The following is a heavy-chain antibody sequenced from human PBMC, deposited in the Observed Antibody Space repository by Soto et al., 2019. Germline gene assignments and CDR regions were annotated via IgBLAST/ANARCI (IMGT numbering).Heavy chain of an antibody. V-gene: IGHV4-30-2*01. J-gene: IGHJ4*02. Sequence: SETLSLTCAVSGGSISSGGYSWSWIRQPPGKGLEWIGYIYHSGSTYYNPSLKSRVTISVDRSKNQFSLKLNSVTAADTAVYYCAVLLAGGGGDGNWGQGTLVTVSS. CDR1: GGSISSGGYS. CDR3: AVLLAGGGGDGN. CDR2: IYHSGST. D-gene: IGHD3-10*01.